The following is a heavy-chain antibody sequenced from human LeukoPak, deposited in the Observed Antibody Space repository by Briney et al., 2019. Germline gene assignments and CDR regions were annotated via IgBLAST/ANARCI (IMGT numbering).Heavy chain of an antibody. D-gene: IGHD3-16*02. CDR1: GGSISSSSYY. CDR2: IYYSGST. Sequence: SETLSLTCTVSGGSISSSSYYWGWIRQPPGKGLEWIGSIYYSGSTNYNPSLKSRVTISVDTSKNQFSLKLSSVTAADTAVYYCARGKTGGHYDYVWGSYRRYYFDYWGQGTLVTVSS. J-gene: IGHJ4*02. V-gene: IGHV4-39*07. CDR3: ARGKTGGHYDYVWGSYRRYYFDY.